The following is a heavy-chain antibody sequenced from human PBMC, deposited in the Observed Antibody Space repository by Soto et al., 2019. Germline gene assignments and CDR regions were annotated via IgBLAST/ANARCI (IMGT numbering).Heavy chain of an antibody. J-gene: IGHJ6*02. CDR3: ARDGPYYYASRMDV. CDR1: GIPVSSNY. V-gene: IGHV3-53*04. D-gene: IGHD3-10*01. Sequence: EVQLVESGGGLVQPGGSLRLSCVASGIPVSSNYMTWVRQAPGKGLEWVSVLHSGGDTYYANSVKGRFTISRHDSTNTVFVQMNSLPAEDTAVYYCARDGPYYYASRMDVWGQGTTVTVSS. CDR2: LHSGGDT.